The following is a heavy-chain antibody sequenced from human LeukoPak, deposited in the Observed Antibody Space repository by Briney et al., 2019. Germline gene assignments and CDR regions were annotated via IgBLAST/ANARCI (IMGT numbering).Heavy chain of an antibody. CDR3: ARAFIYDSSGYYGYFDY. D-gene: IGHD3-22*01. Sequence: SVKVSCKASGYTFTSYGISWVRQAPGQGLEWMGGIIPIFGTANYAQKFQGRVTITADESTSTAYMELSSLRSEDTAVYYCARAFIYDSSGYYGYFDYWGQGTLVTVSS. V-gene: IGHV1-69*13. CDR2: IIPIFGTA. J-gene: IGHJ4*02. CDR1: GYTFTSYG.